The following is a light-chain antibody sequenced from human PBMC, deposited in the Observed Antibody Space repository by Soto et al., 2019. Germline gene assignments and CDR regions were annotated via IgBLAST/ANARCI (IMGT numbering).Light chain of an antibody. CDR3: QQSYDMPWT. Sequence: DIQMTQSPSTLSGSVGDRVTITCRASQTISSWLAWYQQKPGKAPKLLIYKASTLKSGVPSRFSGSGSGTDFSLTISSLQPEDFATYYCQQSYDMPWTFGQGTKVDNK. J-gene: IGKJ1*01. V-gene: IGKV1-5*03. CDR2: KAS. CDR1: QTISSW.